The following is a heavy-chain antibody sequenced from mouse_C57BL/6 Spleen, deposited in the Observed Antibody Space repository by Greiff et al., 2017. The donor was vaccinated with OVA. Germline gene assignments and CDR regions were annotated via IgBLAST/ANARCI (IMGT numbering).Heavy chain of an antibody. CDR2: ISSAGCYT. CDR3: ARQVYYDYDGVYYFDY. J-gene: IGHJ2*01. Sequence: DVQLVESGGDLVKPGGSLTLSCAASGFTFSSYGMSWVRQTPDHRLEWVATISSAGCYTYYPDSVKGRFTISRDNAKNTLYLQMSSLKSEDTAMHYCARQVYYDYDGVYYFDYWGQGTTLTVSS. CDR1: GFTFSSYG. D-gene: IGHD2-4*01. V-gene: IGHV5-6*01.